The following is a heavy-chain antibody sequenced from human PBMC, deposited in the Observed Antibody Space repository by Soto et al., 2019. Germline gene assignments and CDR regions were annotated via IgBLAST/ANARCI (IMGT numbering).Heavy chain of an antibody. CDR1: VGTFSSYA. CDR3: ARRYSSSWYGYFDY. J-gene: IGHJ4*02. D-gene: IGHD6-13*01. CDR2: IIPIFGTA. V-gene: IGHV1-69*01. Sequence: QVQLVQSGAEVKKPGSSVKVSCKASVGTFSSYAISWVRQAPGQGLEWMGGIIPIFGTANYAQKFQGRVTITADESTSTAYMELSSLRSEDTAVYYCARRYSSSWYGYFDYWGQGTLVTVSS.